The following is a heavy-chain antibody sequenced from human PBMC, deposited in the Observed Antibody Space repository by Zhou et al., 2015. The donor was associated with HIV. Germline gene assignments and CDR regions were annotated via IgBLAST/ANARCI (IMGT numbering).Heavy chain of an antibody. J-gene: IGHJ4*02. CDR3: AKDETVAGVNYFDF. V-gene: IGHV1-69*01. CDR1: GGTFSSYA. D-gene: IGHD6-19*01. Sequence: QVQLVQSGAEVKKPGSSVKVSCKASGGTFSSYAISWVRQAPGQGLEWMGGIIPMLRTPTYAPKFQGRVSITADESTTTAYMEISSLISDDTAVYYCAKDETVAGVNYFDFWGQGTLVTVSS. CDR2: IIPMLRTP.